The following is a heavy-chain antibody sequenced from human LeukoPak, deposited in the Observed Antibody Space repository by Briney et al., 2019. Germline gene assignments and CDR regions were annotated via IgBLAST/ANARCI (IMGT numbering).Heavy chain of an antibody. CDR1: GYTFTGYY. V-gene: IGHV1-18*04. J-gene: IGHJ3*02. CDR3: ARDRWSSSSSEGALDI. Sequence: ASVKVSCKASGYTFTGYYMHWVRQAPGQGLDWMGWISAYNGNKVYAQELQGRVTMTTDTSTSTAYMELRNLRSDDTAVYYCARDRWSSSSSEGALDIWGQGTMVTVSS. D-gene: IGHD6-6*01. CDR2: ISAYNGNK.